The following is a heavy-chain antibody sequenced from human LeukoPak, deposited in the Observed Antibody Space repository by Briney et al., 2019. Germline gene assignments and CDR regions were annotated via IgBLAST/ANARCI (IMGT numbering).Heavy chain of an antibody. D-gene: IGHD3-22*01. J-gene: IGHJ4*02. CDR2: ISDSGSNT. Sequence: PGGSLRLSCAVSGITLSNYGMSWGREAPGEGLEWVSGISDSGSNTKYADSVKGRFTISRDNPKNTRYLHMNSLRAEDTAVYFCAKRGVVIRVILVGFHKEAYYFDSWGQGALVTVSS. CDR3: AKRGVVIRVILVGFHKEAYYFDS. V-gene: IGHV3-23*01. CDR1: GITLSNYG.